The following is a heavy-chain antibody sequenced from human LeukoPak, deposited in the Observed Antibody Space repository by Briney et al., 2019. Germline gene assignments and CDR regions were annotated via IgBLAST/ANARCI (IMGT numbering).Heavy chain of an antibody. J-gene: IGHJ3*02. V-gene: IGHV1-2*02. Sequence: ASVKVSCKASGYTFTGYYMHWVRQAPGQGLEWMGWINPNSGDTNYAQKFQGRVTMTRDTSISTAYMELSRLRSDDTAVYYCARGRGSLSNDAFDIWGQGTMVTVSS. D-gene: IGHD1-26*01. CDR1: GYTFTGYY. CDR3: ARGRGSLSNDAFDI. CDR2: INPNSGDT.